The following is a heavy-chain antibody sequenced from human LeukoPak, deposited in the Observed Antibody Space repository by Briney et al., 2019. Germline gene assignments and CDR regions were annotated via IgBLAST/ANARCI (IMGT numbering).Heavy chain of an antibody. J-gene: IGHJ4*02. CDR2: IHTSGST. Sequence: PSETLSLTCTVSGGSISSYYWNWIRQPAGKGLEWIGRIHTSGSTDYNPSLKSRVTISRDTSKNLFSLKLTSVTAADTAVYYCARDMSGPLDFWGQGALVTVSS. V-gene: IGHV4-4*07. CDR1: GGSISSYY. D-gene: IGHD3-10*02. CDR3: ARDMSGPLDF.